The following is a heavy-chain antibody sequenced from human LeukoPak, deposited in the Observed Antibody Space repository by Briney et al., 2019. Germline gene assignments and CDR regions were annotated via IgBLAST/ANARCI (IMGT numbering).Heavy chain of an antibody. CDR1: GYTFSIYG. J-gene: IGHJ4*02. D-gene: IGHD3-16*01. Sequence: ASVKVSCKASGYTFSIYGFSWVRQAPGQGLEWMGWISVYNGNTNYAQKFQGGVTMTRDTSISTAYMELSRLRSDDTAVYYCARDLRLRLGEFDDYWGQGTLVTVSS. CDR2: ISVYNGNT. V-gene: IGHV1-18*01. CDR3: ARDLRLRLGEFDDY.